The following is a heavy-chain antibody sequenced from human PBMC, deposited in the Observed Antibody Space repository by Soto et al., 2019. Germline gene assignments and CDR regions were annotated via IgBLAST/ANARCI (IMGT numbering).Heavy chain of an antibody. D-gene: IGHD4-17*01. CDR2: ITDNGGST. CDR1: GFMFEDFA. J-gene: IGHJ4*02. V-gene: IGHV3-23*01. CDR3: AKERETTTEFDY. Sequence: GGSLRLSCTVSGFMFEDFAMHWVRQAPGQGLEWVSLITDNGGSTYYADSVKGRFTISRDNTKNTLFLQMNSLRAEDTAVYYCAKERETTTEFDYWGQGALVTVSS.